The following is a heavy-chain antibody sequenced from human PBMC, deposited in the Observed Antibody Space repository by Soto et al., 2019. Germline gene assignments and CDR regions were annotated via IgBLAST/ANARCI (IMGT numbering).Heavy chain of an antibody. J-gene: IGHJ6*02. Sequence: PGGSLRLSCAASGFTFSSYGMHWVRQAPGKGLEWVAVIWYDGSNKYYADSVKGRFTISRDNSKNTLYLQMNSLRAEDTAVYYCARGLIAAAGTDYYYYGMDVWGQGTTVTVSS. CDR1: GFTFSSYG. V-gene: IGHV3-33*01. D-gene: IGHD6-13*01. CDR3: ARGLIAAAGTDYYYYGMDV. CDR2: IWYDGSNK.